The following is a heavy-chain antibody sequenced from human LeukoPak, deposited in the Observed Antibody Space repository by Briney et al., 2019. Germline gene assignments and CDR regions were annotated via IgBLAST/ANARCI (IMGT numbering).Heavy chain of an antibody. J-gene: IGHJ6*03. CDR2: IKQDGSEK. Sequence: GGSLRLSCAASGFTFSSYWMSWVRQAPGKGLEWVANIKQDGSEKYYVDSVKGRFTISRDNAKNSLYLQMNSLRAEDTAVYYCARGQSNPHDGWSQLLVIMSYDYYYYMDVWGKGTTVTVSS. CDR1: GFTFSSYW. CDR3: ARGQSNPHDGWSQLLVIMSYDYYYYMDV. D-gene: IGHD3-9*01. V-gene: IGHV3-7*01.